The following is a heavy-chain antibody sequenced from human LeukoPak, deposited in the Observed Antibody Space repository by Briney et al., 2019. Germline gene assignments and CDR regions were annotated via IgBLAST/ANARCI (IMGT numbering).Heavy chain of an antibody. J-gene: IGHJ5*02. V-gene: IGHV4-31*03. CDR2: IYYSGST. CDR1: GGSISSGGYY. D-gene: IGHD6-13*01. Sequence: PSGTLSLTCTVSGGSISSGGYYWSWIRQHPGKGLEWIGYIYYSGSTYYNPSLKSRVTISVDTSKNQFSLKLSSVTAADTAVYYCARKYSSSWYGETNWFDPWGQGTLVTVSS. CDR3: ARKYSSSWYGETNWFDP.